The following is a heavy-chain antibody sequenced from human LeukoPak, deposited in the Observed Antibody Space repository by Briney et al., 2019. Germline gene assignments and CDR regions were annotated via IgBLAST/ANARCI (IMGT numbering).Heavy chain of an antibody. CDR3: ARSYYYDYRQIDY. CDR2: IYYSGIT. J-gene: IGHJ4*02. D-gene: IGHD3-22*01. V-gene: IGHV4-39*01. CDR1: GDSISTSSFY. Sequence: SETLSLTCTVSGDSISTSSFYWGWIRQPPGKGLEWLGSIYYSGITHYNPSLKSRVTISVDTSKNQFSLHLYSVTAADTAVFYCARSYYYDYRQIDYWGQGTLVTVSS.